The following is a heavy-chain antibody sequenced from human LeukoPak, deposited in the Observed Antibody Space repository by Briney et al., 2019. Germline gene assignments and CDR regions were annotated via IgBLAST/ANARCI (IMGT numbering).Heavy chain of an antibody. CDR3: ASSSSSWYGASDY. Sequence: PGGSLRLSCAASGFTFSSYSMNWVRQAPGKGLEWVSSISSSSSYIYYADSVKGRFTISRDNAKNSLYLQMNSLRAEDTAVYYCASSSSSWYGASDYWGQGALVTVSS. CDR1: GFTFSSYS. D-gene: IGHD6-13*01. V-gene: IGHV3-21*01. CDR2: ISSSSSYI. J-gene: IGHJ4*02.